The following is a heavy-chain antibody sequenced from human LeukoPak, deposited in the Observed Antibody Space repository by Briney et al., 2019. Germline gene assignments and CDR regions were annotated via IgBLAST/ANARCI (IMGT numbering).Heavy chain of an antibody. CDR3: AKEKGFGYSPLDY. J-gene: IGHJ4*02. D-gene: IGHD3-22*01. CDR1: GFTFSNYA. V-gene: IGHV3-23*01. CDR2: ISGRGDGT. Sequence: GGSLRLSCAASGFTFSNYAMTWVRQAPGKGLEGISTISGRGDGTYYTDSVKGRFTIPRDNSKNTVYLQMNNLRAEDTALYYCAKEKGFGYSPLDYWGQGTLVTVSA.